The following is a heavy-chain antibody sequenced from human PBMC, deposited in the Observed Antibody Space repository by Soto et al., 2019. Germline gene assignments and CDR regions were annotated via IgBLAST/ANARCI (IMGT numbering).Heavy chain of an antibody. CDR3: ATRPNNVPYYVCVFDF. Sequence: GGSLRLSCVASGLAYSTHWMTWVRQAPGKGLEWVANINQDGTEKYYVDSVKGRFTISRDNTKNSLYLQMNSLRAEDTALYYCATRPNNVPYYVCVFDFWGRGTLVTVSS. CDR2: INQDGTEK. V-gene: IGHV3-7*01. J-gene: IGHJ4*02. D-gene: IGHD3-16*01. CDR1: GLAYSTHW.